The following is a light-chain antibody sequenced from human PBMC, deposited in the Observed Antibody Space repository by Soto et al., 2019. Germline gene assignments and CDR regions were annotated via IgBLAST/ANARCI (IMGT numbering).Light chain of an antibody. CDR3: QQASSYPLT. CDR2: ETS. V-gene: IGKV1-12*01. Sequence: DLPMTQSPSSVSASVGDRVTITCRACANINNWLEWYQQKPGKAPNLRIYETSTLQSGVPSTFSGSRSGADFTLTISSLQPEDFGTYYCQQASSYPLTFGGGTRVE. J-gene: IGKJ4*02. CDR1: ANINNW.